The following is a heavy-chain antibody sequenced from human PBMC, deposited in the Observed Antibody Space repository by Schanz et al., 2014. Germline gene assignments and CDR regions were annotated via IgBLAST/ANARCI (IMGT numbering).Heavy chain of an antibody. D-gene: IGHD3-16*01. V-gene: IGHV4-39*01. CDR1: GGSISRGESY. CDR2: VYFSGTT. J-gene: IGHJ5*02. CDR3: ARHGGYYDVLNSFDI. Sequence: QLQLQESGPGLVKPSETLSLTCTVSGGSISRGESYWGWIRQSPEEGLQYIGSVYFSGTTAYSPSLKGRVTISVDTSKNQFSLMLTSVTAADTAVYFCARHGGYYDVLNSFDIWGQGTLVTVSS.